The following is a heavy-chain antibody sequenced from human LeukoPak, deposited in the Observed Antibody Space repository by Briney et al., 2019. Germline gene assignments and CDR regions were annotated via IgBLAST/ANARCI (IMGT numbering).Heavy chain of an antibody. D-gene: IGHD3-10*01. CDR2: INHSGTT. J-gene: IGHJ3*02. V-gene: IGHV4-30-2*01. CDR1: GGSISSGGYY. Sequence: KPSLTLSLTCTVSGGSISSGGYYWSWIRQPPGKGLEWIGEINHSGTTNYNPSLKSRVTISVDTSKNQFSLKLSSVTAADTAVYYCARWEVRLNAFEMWGQGTMVTVSS. CDR3: ARWEVRLNAFEM.